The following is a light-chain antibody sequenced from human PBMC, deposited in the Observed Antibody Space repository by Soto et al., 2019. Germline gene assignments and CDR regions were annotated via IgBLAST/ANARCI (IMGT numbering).Light chain of an antibody. J-gene: IGKJ1*01. CDR2: DAF. V-gene: IGKV3D-15*01. CDR1: QRIYSN. Sequence: EIVMTQSPATLSVSPGERVTFSCRASQRIYSNLAWYQHTPGQAPRLLIYDAFNRATGIPSRFSGSGSGTEFTLTISSLQPDDFATYYCQQYNSFWTFGQGTKVDIK. CDR3: QQYNSFWT.